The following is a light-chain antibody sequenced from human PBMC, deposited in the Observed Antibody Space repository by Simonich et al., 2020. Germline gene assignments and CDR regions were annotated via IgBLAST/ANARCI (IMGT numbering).Light chain of an antibody. J-gene: IGKJ1*01. V-gene: IGKV3-20*01. CDR1: QRVSSSY. CDR2: DAS. Sequence: EIVLTQSPGTLSLSPGERATLSCRTSQRVSSSYLAWYQQKPGRAPRLLIYDASSRATCIPDRFSGSGSGTDFTLTISRLEPEDFAVYYCQQYGSSPQTFGQGTKVEIK. CDR3: QQYGSSPQT.